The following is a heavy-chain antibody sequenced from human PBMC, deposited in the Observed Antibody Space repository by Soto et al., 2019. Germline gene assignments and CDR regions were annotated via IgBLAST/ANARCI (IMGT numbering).Heavy chain of an antibody. CDR2: IYWDDDK. Sequence: QITLKESGPTLVKPTQTLTLTCTFSGFSLSTSGVGVGWIRQPPGKALEWLALIYWDDDKRYSPSLKSRLTIPKDTSKNQVVLTMTNMDPVDTATYYCALTGWWGWFDPWGQGTLVTVSS. CDR3: ALTGWWGWFDP. V-gene: IGHV2-5*02. J-gene: IGHJ5*02. D-gene: IGHD2-8*02. CDR1: GFSLSTSGVG.